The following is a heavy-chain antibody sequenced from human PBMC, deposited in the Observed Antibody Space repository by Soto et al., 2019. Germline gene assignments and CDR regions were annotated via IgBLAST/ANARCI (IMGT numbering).Heavy chain of an antibody. Sequence: PGGSLRLSCAASGFTFSSYAMSWVRQAPGKGLEWVSAISGSGGSTYYADSVKGRFTISRGSTKNSLYLQMNSLRAADTAVYYCARDGTDDAFDIWGQGTMVTVSS. CDR1: GFTFSSYA. CDR2: ISGSGGST. J-gene: IGHJ3*02. CDR3: ARDGTDDAFDI. V-gene: IGHV3-23*01.